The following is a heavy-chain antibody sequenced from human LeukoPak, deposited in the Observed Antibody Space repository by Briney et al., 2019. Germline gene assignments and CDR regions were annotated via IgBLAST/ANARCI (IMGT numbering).Heavy chain of an antibody. CDR3: AMPAPIVGATAGFDY. CDR2: ISGSGGST. V-gene: IGHV3-23*01. J-gene: IGHJ4*02. Sequence: PAGGSLRLSCAASGFTFSSYGMHWVRQAPGKGLEWVSAISGSGGSTYYADSVKGRFTISRDNSKNTLYLQMNSLRAEDTAVYYCAMPAPIVGATAGFDYWGQGTLVTVSS. D-gene: IGHD1-26*01. CDR1: GFTFSSYG.